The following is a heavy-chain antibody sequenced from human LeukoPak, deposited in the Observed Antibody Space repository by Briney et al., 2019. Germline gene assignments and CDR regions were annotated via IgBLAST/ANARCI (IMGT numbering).Heavy chain of an antibody. D-gene: IGHD5-12*01. CDR1: GGSISSGDYY. CDR2: IYYSGST. V-gene: IGHV4-30-4*01. CDR3: AGVYGIVATFVFDY. J-gene: IGHJ4*02. Sequence: SETLSLTCTVAGGSISSGDYYWSWIRQPPGKGLEWIGYIYYSGSTYYNPSLKSRVTISVGTSKNQFSLKLSSVTAADTAVYYCAGVYGIVATFVFDYWGQGTLVTVSS.